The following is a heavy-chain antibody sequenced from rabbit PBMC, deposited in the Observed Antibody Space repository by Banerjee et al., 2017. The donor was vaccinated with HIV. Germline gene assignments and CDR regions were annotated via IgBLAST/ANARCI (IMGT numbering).Heavy chain of an antibody. CDR1: GFDFSTYYY. D-gene: IGHD4-1*01. CDR3: ARAPSSSGWAFKL. CDR2: IYGGSSGNT. Sequence: QQLEESGGGLVKPGASLTLTCTASGFDFSTYYYMCWVRQAPGKGPEWIACIYGGSSGNTYYANWAKGRFTISKTSSTAVTLQMTSLTAADTASYFCARAPSSSGWAFKLWGQGTLVTVS. V-gene: IGHV1S40*01. J-gene: IGHJ4*01.